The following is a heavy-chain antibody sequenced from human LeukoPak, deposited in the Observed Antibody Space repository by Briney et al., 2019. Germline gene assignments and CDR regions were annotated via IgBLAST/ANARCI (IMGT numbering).Heavy chain of an antibody. V-gene: IGHV3-7*01. D-gene: IGHD2-2*01. CDR1: GFTFSSYW. CDR2: IKQDESEE. Sequence: GGSLRLSCAASGFTFSSYWMSWVRQAPGKGLEWVANIKQDESEEYYVDSVKGRFTISRDNAKNSLYLEMNSLSAEDTAVYYCAREGPLDSSTSCPDYWGQGTLVTVSS. J-gene: IGHJ4*02. CDR3: AREGPLDSSTSCPDY.